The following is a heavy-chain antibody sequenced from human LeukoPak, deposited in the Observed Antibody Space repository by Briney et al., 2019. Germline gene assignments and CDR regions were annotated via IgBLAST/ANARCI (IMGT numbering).Heavy chain of an antibody. D-gene: IGHD5-18*01. V-gene: IGHV3-23*01. CDR2: ISGSGGST. J-gene: IGHJ4*02. CDR1: GFTFSSYA. Sequence: GGSLRLSCAASGFTFSSYAISWVRQAPGKGLEWVSSISGSGGSTYYADSVKGRFTISRDNSKNTLYLQMNSLKAEDTAVYYCARDPDGYRQGHHFDYWGQGTLVTVSS. CDR3: ARDPDGYRQGHHFDY.